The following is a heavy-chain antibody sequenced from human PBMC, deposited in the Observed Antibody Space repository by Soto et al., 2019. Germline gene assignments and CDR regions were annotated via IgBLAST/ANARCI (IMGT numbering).Heavy chain of an antibody. J-gene: IGHJ6*02. CDR1: GFTFTTYC. CDR2: ISNDAVHT. Sequence: EVQLVESGGGLVQPGGSLTLSCVASGFTFTTYCMHWVRQAPGKGLEYLSAISNDAVHTYYANSVKDRFTISRDNSKETPYLHMGSLRPEEMAVYYCARGHPPWDYPPYGMDLWGPGTPVTVSS. V-gene: IGHV3-64*01. D-gene: IGHD1-7*01. CDR3: ARGHPPWDYPPYGMDL.